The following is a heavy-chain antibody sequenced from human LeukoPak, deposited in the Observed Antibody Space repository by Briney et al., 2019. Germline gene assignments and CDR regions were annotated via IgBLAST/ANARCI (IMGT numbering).Heavy chain of an antibody. V-gene: IGHV4-4*02. J-gene: IGHJ4*02. CDR3: ARDDYNLGFVY. CDR1: GGSISSNNW. CDR2: IYHSGGT. Sequence: PSETLSLTCAVSGGSISSNNWWSWVRRSPERGLEWIGDIYHSGGTHYNPSLESRVTISVDKSKNQFSLKLSSVTAADTAVYYCARDDYNLGFVYWGQGTLVTVSS. D-gene: IGHD4-11*01.